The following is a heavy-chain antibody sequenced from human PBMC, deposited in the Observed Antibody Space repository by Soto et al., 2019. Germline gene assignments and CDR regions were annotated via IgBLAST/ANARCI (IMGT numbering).Heavy chain of an antibody. Sequence: GGSLRLSCAASGFTFSSYSMNWVRQAPGKGLEWVSYISSSSSTIYYADSVKGRFTISRDNAKNSLYLQMNSLRDEDTAVYYCAREPEEGVVVIPAAITSYYYGMDVWGQGTTVTVSS. CDR1: GFTFSSYS. D-gene: IGHD2-2*02. CDR3: AREPEEGVVVIPAAITSYYYGMDV. V-gene: IGHV3-48*02. CDR2: ISSSSSTI. J-gene: IGHJ6*02.